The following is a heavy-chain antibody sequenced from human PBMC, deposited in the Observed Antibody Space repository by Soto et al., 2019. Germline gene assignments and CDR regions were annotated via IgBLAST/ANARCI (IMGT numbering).Heavy chain of an antibody. CDR3: VGTGTTDDY. CDR2: IYNSGGS. D-gene: IGHD4-17*01. Sequence: PSETLSLTCSVSGASVRSGDYYWSSIRQAPGKGLEWIGYIYNSGGSYYNPSLKGRLTISIDTSKNQFSLKLNSVTAADTDIYYCVGTGTTDDYWGRGTLVTVSS. V-gene: IGHV4-30-4*01. J-gene: IGHJ4*02. CDR1: GASVRSGDYY.